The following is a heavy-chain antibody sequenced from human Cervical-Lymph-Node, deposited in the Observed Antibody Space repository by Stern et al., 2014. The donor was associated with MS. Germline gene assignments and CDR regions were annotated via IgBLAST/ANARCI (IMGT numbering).Heavy chain of an antibody. J-gene: IGHJ4*02. Sequence: VQLLETSPGLVKPSQTLSLTCTVSGGSISRGGYYWSWIRQHPGKGLEWIGYIYYSGSPYYIPSLKSRVTISVDTSKNQFSLKLSSVTAADTAVYHCARATVVTPTIGYWGQGTLVTVSS. V-gene: IGHV4-31*03. CDR2: IYYSGSP. D-gene: IGHD4-23*01. CDR1: GGSISRGGYY. CDR3: ARATVVTPTIGY.